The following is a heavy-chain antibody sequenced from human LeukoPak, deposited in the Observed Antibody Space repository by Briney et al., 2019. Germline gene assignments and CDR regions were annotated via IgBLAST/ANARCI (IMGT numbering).Heavy chain of an antibody. Sequence: GSLRLSCAASEFTFSGYWMSWVRQTPGKGLEWVANINQNGREKYYVDSVKGRFTISRDNAKNSLYLQMNSLRAEDTAVYYCAKQAIPELRYFDWLTDYWGQGTLVTVSS. CDR3: AKQAIPELRYFDWLTDY. CDR2: INQNGREK. V-gene: IGHV3-7*03. J-gene: IGHJ4*02. D-gene: IGHD3-9*01. CDR1: EFTFSGYW.